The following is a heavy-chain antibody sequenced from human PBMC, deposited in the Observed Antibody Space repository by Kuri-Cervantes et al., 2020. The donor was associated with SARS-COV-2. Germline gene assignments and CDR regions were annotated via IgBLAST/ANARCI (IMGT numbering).Heavy chain of an antibody. Sequence: GESLKISCAASGFTFSSYWVSWVRQAPGKGLEWVANKKQDGSEKYYENSVKGRFTISRDNARNTLYLQMNSLRAEDTAVYYCASSRGYSGYDLYYYYYMDVWGKGTTVTVSS. CDR2: KKQDGSEK. CDR1: GFTFSSYW. CDR3: ASSRGYSGYDLYYYYYMDV. D-gene: IGHD5-12*01. V-gene: IGHV3-7*01. J-gene: IGHJ6*03.